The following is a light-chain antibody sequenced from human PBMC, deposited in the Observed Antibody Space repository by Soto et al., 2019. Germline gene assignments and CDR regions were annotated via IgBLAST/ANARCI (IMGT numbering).Light chain of an antibody. J-gene: IGLJ2*01. CDR3: GTWDTSLSANVV. CDR2: DSD. Sequence: QSVLTQPPSVSAAPGQKVTISCSGTSSNIGKNYVSWYQQLPGSAPKLLIYDSDKRPSGIPDRFSGSKSGTSATLGITGLQTGDEADYYCGTWDTSLSANVVFGGGTKLTVL. V-gene: IGLV1-51*01. CDR1: SSNIGKNY.